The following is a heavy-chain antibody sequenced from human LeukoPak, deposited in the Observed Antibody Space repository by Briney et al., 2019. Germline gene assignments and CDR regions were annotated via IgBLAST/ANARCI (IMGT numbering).Heavy chain of an antibody. V-gene: IGHV4-59*01. D-gene: IGHD3-22*01. CDR2: IYYSGST. J-gene: IGHJ4*02. Sequence: SETLSLTCTVSGGSISSYYWSWIRQPPGKGLEWIGYIYYSGSTNYNPSLKSRVTISVDTSKNQFPLKLSSVTAADTAVYYCARDDYYEGGFDYWGQGTLVTVSS. CDR3: ARDDYYEGGFDY. CDR1: GGSISSYY.